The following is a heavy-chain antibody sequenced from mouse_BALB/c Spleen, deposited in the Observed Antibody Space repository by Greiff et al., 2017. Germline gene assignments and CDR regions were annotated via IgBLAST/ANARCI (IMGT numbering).Heavy chain of an antibody. J-gene: IGHJ4*01. CDR2: IWSGGST. V-gene: IGHV2-2*02. CDR1: GFSLTSYG. CDR3: ARLHYYGRYAMDY. Sequence: VKLMESGPGLVQPSQSLSITCTVSGFSLTSYGVHWVRQSPGKGLEWLGVIWSGGSTDYNAAFISRLSISKDNSKSQVFFKMNSLQANDTAIYYCARLHYYGRYAMDYWGQGTSVTVSS. D-gene: IGHD1-2*01.